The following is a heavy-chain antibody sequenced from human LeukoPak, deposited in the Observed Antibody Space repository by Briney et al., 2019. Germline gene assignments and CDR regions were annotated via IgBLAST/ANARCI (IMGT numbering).Heavy chain of an antibody. Sequence: PGGSLRLSCAASGFTFSSYAMHWVRQAPGKGLEYVSAISSNGGSTYYANSVKGRFTISTYNSKNTLYLQMGSLRAEDMAVYYCARYMLTGYHDYWGQGTLVTVSS. CDR3: ARYMLTGYHDY. CDR2: ISSNGGST. J-gene: IGHJ4*02. V-gene: IGHV3-64*01. CDR1: GFTFSSYA. D-gene: IGHD3-9*01.